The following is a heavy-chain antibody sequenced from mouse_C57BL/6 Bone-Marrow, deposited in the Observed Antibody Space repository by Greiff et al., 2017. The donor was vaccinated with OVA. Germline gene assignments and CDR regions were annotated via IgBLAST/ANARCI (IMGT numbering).Heavy chain of an antibody. CDR3: ALLWLRRDY. CDR1: GFTFSSYG. D-gene: IGHD2-9*01. J-gene: IGHJ2*01. CDR2: ISSGGSYT. V-gene: IGHV5-6*01. Sequence: DVHLVESGGDLVKPGGSLKLSCAASGFTFSSYGMSWVRQTPDKRLEWVATISSGGSYTYYPDSVKGRFTISRDNAKNTLYLQMSSLKSEDTAMYYCALLWLRRDYWGQGTTLTVSS.